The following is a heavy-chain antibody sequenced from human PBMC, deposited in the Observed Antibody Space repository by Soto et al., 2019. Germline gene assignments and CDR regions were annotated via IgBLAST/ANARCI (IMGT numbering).Heavy chain of an antibody. CDR3: ARGDVRVVASFDP. D-gene: IGHD2-15*01. Sequence: ASVKVSCKASGYTFTDYYIHWVRQAPGQGLEWMGWINPNSGGTNYAQKFQGRVTMTRDTSISTAYMELSRLISDDTAVYYCARGDVRVVASFDPWGQGALVTV. CDR2: INPNSGGT. V-gene: IGHV1-2*02. CDR1: GYTFTDYY. J-gene: IGHJ5*02.